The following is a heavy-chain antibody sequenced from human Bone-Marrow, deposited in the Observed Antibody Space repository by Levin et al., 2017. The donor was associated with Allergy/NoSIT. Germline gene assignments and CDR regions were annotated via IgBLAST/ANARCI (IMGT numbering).Heavy chain of an antibody. J-gene: IGHJ4*02. CDR3: ARLLGIAAAGTPWDYFDY. D-gene: IGHD6-13*01. CDR1: GGSFSGYY. Sequence: GSLRLSCAVYGGSFSGYYWSWIRQPPGKGLEWIGEINHSGSTNYNPSLKSRVTISVDTSKNQFSLKLSSVTAADTAVYYCARLLGIAAAGTPWDYFDYWGQGTLVTVSS. CDR2: INHSGST. V-gene: IGHV4-34*01.